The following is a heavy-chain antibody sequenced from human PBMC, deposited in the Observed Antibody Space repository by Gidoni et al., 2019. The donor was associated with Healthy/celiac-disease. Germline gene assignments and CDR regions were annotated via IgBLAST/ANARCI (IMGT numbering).Heavy chain of an antibody. Sequence: EVQLVDSGGGLVQPGGSLRLSCSASGFPFSSYAMHWVRQAPGKGLEYVSAISSNGGSTYYADSVKGRFTISRDNSKNTLYLQMSSLRAEDTAVYYCALNRGDGYNFYDYWGQGTLVTVSS. CDR1: GFPFSSYA. J-gene: IGHJ4*02. CDR3: ALNRGDGYNFYDY. CDR2: ISSNGGST. D-gene: IGHD5-12*01. V-gene: IGHV3-64D*06.